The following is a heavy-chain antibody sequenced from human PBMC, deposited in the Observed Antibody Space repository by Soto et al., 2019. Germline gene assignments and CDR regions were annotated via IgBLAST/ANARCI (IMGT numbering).Heavy chain of an antibody. Sequence: ASVKVSCKASGYTFSSYDINWVRQATGQGLEWMGWMNPNSGNTGYAQKFQGRVTMTRNTSIRTAYMELSSLRSEDTAVYYCARAVAVAADFDYWGQGTLVTVSS. D-gene: IGHD6-19*01. CDR2: MNPNSGNT. V-gene: IGHV1-8*01. CDR3: ARAVAVAADFDY. CDR1: GYTFSSYD. J-gene: IGHJ4*02.